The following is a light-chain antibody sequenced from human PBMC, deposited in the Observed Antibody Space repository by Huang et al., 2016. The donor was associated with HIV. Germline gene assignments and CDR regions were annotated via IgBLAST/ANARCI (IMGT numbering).Light chain of an antibody. Sequence: GSLSLSPGERATLSCRASQSVSRSFLAWYQQKSGQAPRLLIHGASTRATGIPDRFSGSGSGTDFTLTISRLEPEDFAVYYCQQYGSSSWAFGQGTKVEIK. J-gene: IGKJ1*01. V-gene: IGKV3-20*01. CDR1: QSVSRSF. CDR3: QQYGSSSWA. CDR2: GAS.